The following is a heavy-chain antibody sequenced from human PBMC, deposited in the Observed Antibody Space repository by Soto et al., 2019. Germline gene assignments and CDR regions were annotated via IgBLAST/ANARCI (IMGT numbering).Heavy chain of an antibody. CDR1: GFRFDDFA. CDR2: ISWNSGDK. CDR3: VRGRGPMNRGYFFS. J-gene: IGHJ4*02. V-gene: IGHV3-9*01. Sequence: VQMVESWGGLVKPGMSLRLSCAASGFRFDDFAMHWVRQGQGKGLEWVSGISWNSGDKDYGDSVKGRFVISRDNDKNSLDLQMNSLRPEDTAVYYCVRGRGPMNRGYFFSWGRGTLVIVSP. D-gene: IGHD2-21*01.